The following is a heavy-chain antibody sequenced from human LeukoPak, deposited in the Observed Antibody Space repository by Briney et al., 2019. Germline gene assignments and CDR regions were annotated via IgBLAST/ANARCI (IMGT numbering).Heavy chain of an antibody. CDR1: GGTFSSYA. Sequence: SVKVSCEASGGTFSSYAISWVRQAPGQGLEWMGGIIPIFGTANYAQKFQGRVTITADESTSTAYMELSSLRSEDTAVYYCARVPTVTTSTLYYYYMDVWGKGTTVTISS. D-gene: IGHD4-17*01. V-gene: IGHV1-69*13. CDR2: IIPIFGTA. J-gene: IGHJ6*03. CDR3: ARVPTVTTSTLYYYYMDV.